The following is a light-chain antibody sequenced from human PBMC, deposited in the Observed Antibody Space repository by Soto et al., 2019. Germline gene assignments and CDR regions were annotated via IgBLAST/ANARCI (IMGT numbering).Light chain of an antibody. V-gene: IGLV5-45*01. Sequence: QAVVTQPASLSASPGASASLTCTLRSDINVGSYRIYWYQQKPGSPPQYLLRYMSDSDKQQASGVPSRFSGSKDASANAVILLISGLQSEDEADYYCMIWRTGAYVFGTGTKVTVL. CDR1: SDINVGSYR. CDR2: YMSDSDK. J-gene: IGLJ1*01. CDR3: MIWRTGAYV.